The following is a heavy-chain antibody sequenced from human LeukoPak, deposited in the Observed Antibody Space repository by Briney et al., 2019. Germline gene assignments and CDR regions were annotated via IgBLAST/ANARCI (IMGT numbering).Heavy chain of an antibody. J-gene: IGHJ4*02. CDR3: ARVNLQWLVPIDY. V-gene: IGHV4-30-2*01. D-gene: IGHD6-19*01. Sequence: SQTLSLTCTVSGGSISSGGDYWSWIRQPPGTGLECIGYIYHSGSTYYNPSLKSRVTISVDTSKNQFSLKLSSVTAADTAVYYCARVNLQWLVPIDYWGQGTLVTVSS. CDR1: GGSISSGGDY. CDR2: IYHSGST.